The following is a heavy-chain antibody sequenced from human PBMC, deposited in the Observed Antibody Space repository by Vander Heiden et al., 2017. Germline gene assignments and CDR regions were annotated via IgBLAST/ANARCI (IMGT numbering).Heavy chain of an antibody. CDR3: AKMGITSFGVDYYFDY. Sequence: EVQLLQSGGGLVQPGGSLRLSCPASGFTFRSYAMSWVRQAPGKGLEWVSAISGSGGSTYYADSVKGRFTISRDNSKNTLYLQMNSLRAEDTAVYYCAKMGITSFGVDYYFDYWGQGTLVTVSS. CDR1: GFTFRSYA. CDR2: ISGSGGST. D-gene: IGHD3-3*01. J-gene: IGHJ4*02. V-gene: IGHV3-23*01.